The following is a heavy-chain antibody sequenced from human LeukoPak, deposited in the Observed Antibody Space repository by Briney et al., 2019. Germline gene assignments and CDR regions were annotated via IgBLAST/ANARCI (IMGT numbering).Heavy chain of an antibody. CDR1: GTSFSGSY. Sequence: PSETLSLTCAVYGTSFSGSYWSWIRQPPGKGLEWIGEIYHSGSTNYNPSLKSRVTISQDTSKNQFSLKLRSVTAADTAVYYCARGRICSSVHCNRHWFAPWGQGTLVTVSS. CDR3: ARGRICSSVHCNRHWFAP. J-gene: IGHJ5*02. V-gene: IGHV4-34*01. D-gene: IGHD2-2*01. CDR2: IYHSGST.